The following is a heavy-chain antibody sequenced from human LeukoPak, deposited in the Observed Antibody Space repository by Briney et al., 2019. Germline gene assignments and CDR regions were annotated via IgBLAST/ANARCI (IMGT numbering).Heavy chain of an antibody. J-gene: IGHJ4*02. CDR3: ARGRYCSGSSCFTDY. D-gene: IGHD2-15*01. Sequence: GESLKISCKASGYNFANSWIGWVRQMPGKGLECMGIIYPGDSDIRYSPSFQGQVTISADKSISTAYLQWSSLKASDSAMYYCARGRYCSGSSCFTDYWGQGALVTVSS. CDR2: IYPGDSDI. CDR1: GYNFANSW. V-gene: IGHV5-51*01.